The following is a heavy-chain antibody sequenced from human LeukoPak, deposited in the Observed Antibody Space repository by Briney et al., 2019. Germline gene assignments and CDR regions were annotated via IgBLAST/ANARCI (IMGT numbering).Heavy chain of an antibody. V-gene: IGHV4-4*07. CDR3: ASGSSSRV. CDR1: GGSISSYY. J-gene: IGHJ4*02. D-gene: IGHD6-13*01. CDR2: IYTTGST. Sequence: PSETLSLTCTGSGGSISSYYWSWIRQPAGKGLEGIGRIYTTGSTNYNPSLKSRVTMTVDTSKNQFSLKLTSVTAADTAVHYCASGSSSRVWGQGTLVTVSS.